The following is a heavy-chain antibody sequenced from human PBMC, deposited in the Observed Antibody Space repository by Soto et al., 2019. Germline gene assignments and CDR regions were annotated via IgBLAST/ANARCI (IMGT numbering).Heavy chain of an antibody. D-gene: IGHD2-15*01. Sequence: QVQLVQSGAEVKKPGSSVKVSCKASGGTFSSYAISWVRQAPGQGLEWMGGIIPIFGTANYAQKFQVRVTITADESTSTAYMELSSLRSEDTAVYYCARDRPALLLTYYGMDVWGQGTTVTVSS. CDR2: IIPIFGTA. J-gene: IGHJ6*02. CDR3: ARDRPALLLTYYGMDV. V-gene: IGHV1-69*01. CDR1: GGTFSSYA.